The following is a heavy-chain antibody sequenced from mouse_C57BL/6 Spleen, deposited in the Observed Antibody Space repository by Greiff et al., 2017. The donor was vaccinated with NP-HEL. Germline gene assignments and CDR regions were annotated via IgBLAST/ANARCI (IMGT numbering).Heavy chain of an antibody. J-gene: IGHJ1*03. V-gene: IGHV14-3*01. CDR2: IDPANGNT. D-gene: IGHD1-1*01. CDR1: GFSIKNTY. Sequence: VQLKQSVAELVRPGASVKLSCTASGFSIKNTYMHWVKQRPEQGLEWIGRIDPANGNTKYAPKFQGKATITADTSSNTAYLQLSSLTSEDTAIYYCAFDYYGSSQGYFDVWGTGTTVTVSS. CDR3: AFDYYGSSQGYFDV.